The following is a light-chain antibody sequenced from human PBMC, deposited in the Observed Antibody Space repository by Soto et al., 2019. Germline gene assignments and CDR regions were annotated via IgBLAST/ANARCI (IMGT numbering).Light chain of an antibody. CDR1: QSISSY. CDR2: AAS. J-gene: IGKJ4*01. V-gene: IGKV1-39*01. Sequence: DIQMTQSPSSLSASVGDRVTITCRASQSISSYLNWYQQKPGKVPKLLIYAASSLQGGVPSRFSGSGSGTDFTLTISSLQPEDFATYYCQQSYSTPRTFGGGTKVEIK. CDR3: QQSYSTPRT.